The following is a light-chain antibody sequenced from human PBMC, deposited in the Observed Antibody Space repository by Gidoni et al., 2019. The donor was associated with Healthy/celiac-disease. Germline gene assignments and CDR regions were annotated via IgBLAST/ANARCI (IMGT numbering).Light chain of an antibody. J-gene: IGKJ1*01. CDR3: QQYGTSPGT. CDR1: QNVTSSY. V-gene: IGKV3-20*01. Sequence: EIVLTQSPDTLSLSPGERATLSCRASQNVTSSYLAWYQQEPGQAPRLLIFGASTRATGIPDRFSGSGSGTEFTLTISRLEPEDFAVYFCQQYGTSPGTFGQGTKVEIK. CDR2: GAS.